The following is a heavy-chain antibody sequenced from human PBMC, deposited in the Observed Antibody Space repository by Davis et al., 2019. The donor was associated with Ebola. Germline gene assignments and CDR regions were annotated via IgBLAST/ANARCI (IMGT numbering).Heavy chain of an antibody. CDR1: GFVFSTYP. V-gene: IGHV3-30*04. D-gene: IGHD6-19*01. Sequence: PGGSLRLSCAASGFVFSTYPMHWVRQAPGKGLEWVALISYDGDYKYYADFVKGRFTVSRDNPKNTLYLQLNSLRTEDTAFYYCARPCSSGWFGGTRDYWGQGTLVTVSS. CDR2: ISYDGDYK. J-gene: IGHJ4*02. CDR3: ARPCSSGWFGGTRDY.